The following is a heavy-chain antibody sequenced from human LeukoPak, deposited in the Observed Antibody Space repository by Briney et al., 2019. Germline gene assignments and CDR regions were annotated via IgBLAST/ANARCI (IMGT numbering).Heavy chain of an antibody. V-gene: IGHV4-30-4*08. CDR1: GGSISSGDYY. CDR2: IYYSGST. CDR3: ARDLRYRWSHQDY. Sequence: SETLSLTCTVSGGSISSGDYYWSWIRQPPGKGLEWIGNIYYSGSTYYNPSLKSRVTISVDTSKNQFSLKLSSVTAADTAVYYCARDLRYRWSHQDYWGQGTLVTVSS. J-gene: IGHJ4*02. D-gene: IGHD2-2*02.